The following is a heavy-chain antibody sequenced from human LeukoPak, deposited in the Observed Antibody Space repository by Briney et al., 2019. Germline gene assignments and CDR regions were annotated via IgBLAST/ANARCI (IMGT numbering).Heavy chain of an antibody. D-gene: IGHD2-2*01. V-gene: IGHV3-7*01. CDR3: ARGRYCSSTSCHYFDY. CDR2: IKQDGSEK. J-gene: IGHJ4*02. CDR1: GFTFSSYW. Sequence: GGSLRLSCAASGFTFSSYWRSWVRQAPGKGLEWVANIKQDGSEKYYVDSVKGRFTISRDNAKNSLYLQMNSLRAEDTAVYYCARGRYCSSTSCHYFDYWGQGTLVTVSS.